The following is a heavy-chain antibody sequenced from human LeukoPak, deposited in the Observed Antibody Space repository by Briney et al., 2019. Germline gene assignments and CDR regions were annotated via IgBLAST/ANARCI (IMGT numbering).Heavy chain of an antibody. J-gene: IGHJ4*02. Sequence: SETLSLTCTVSGASISSYYWSWIRQPPGKGLEWIGYIYYSGSTRYNPSLKSRVTISVDTSKNQFSLKLSSVTAADTAVYYCARSLVDTAMVDYWGQGTLVTVSS. CDR1: GASISSYY. CDR2: IYYSGST. D-gene: IGHD5-18*01. V-gene: IGHV4-59*08. CDR3: ARSLVDTAMVDY.